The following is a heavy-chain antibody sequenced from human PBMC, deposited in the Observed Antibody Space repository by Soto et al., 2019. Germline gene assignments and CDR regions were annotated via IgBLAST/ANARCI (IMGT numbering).Heavy chain of an antibody. CDR1: GYIITSCT. Sequence: ASAKVSCKASGYIITSCTRHWVRQAPGQRLEWMGRITAGNGNTRYSQKFQGRLTITRDTSASTVYMELNNLRPEDTAVYYCARRAGPTPCDSWGKGPPVTAS. D-gene: IGHD6-19*01. CDR2: ITAGNGNT. CDR3: ARRAGPTPCDS. J-gene: IGHJ5*01. V-gene: IGHV1-3*01.